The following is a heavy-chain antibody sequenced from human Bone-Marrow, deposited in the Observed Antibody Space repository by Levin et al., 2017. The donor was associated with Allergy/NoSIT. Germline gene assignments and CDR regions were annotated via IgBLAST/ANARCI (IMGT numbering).Heavy chain of an antibody. J-gene: IGHJ4*02. CDR3: ARQPLYCSGSSCNYFDY. CDR2: IYPGDSDT. V-gene: IGHV5-51*01. CDR1: GYTFTNYW. Sequence: GESLKISCKASGYTFTNYWIGWVRQMPGKGLEWMGIIYPGDSDTRYSPSFQGQVTISANRSIQTAYLQWSSLRASDTAMYYCARQPLYCSGSSCNYFDYWGQGTLVTVSS. D-gene: IGHD2-15*01.